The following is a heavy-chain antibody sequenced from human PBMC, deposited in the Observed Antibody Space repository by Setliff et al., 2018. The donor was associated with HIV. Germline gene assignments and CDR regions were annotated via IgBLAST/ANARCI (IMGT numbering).Heavy chain of an antibody. CDR1: GYSISSGSY. D-gene: IGHD6-13*01. Sequence: PSETLSLTCTVSGYSISSGSYWGWIRQPPGKGLEWIGSISHSGSTYYNPSLTSRVTISVDTSKSQFSLKLSSVTAADPAVYYCARDEGLAATGNYWGQGMLVTVSS. CDR3: ARDEGLAATGNY. CDR2: ISHSGST. V-gene: IGHV4-38-2*02. J-gene: IGHJ4*02.